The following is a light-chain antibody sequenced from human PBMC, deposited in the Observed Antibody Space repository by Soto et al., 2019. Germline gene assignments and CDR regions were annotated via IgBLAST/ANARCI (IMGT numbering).Light chain of an antibody. CDR2: GAS. CDR3: QQYGSSPPFT. V-gene: IGKV3-20*01. Sequence: EIVLTQSPGTLSLSPGERATLSCRASQSVSSRYLAWYQQKPGQAPRLLIYGASNRATGIPDRYSGSGSGTDFTLTISRLEPEDFAVYFCQQYGSSPPFTFGQGTKVEIK. J-gene: IGKJ2*01. CDR1: QSVSSRY.